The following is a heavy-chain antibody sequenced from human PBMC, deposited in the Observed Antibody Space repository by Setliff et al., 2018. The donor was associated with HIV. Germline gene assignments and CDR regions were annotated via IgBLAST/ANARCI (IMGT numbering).Heavy chain of an antibody. J-gene: IGHJ3*02. CDR1: GGSTRSYY. Sequence: TSETLSLTCTVSGGSTRSYYWSWIRQPPGKGLEWIGYIYYSGSTNYNPSLKSRVTISVDTSKNQFSLKLSSVTAADTAVYYCARGPGILSGTSAFDIWGQGTMVTVSS. CDR2: IYYSGST. V-gene: IGHV4-59*01. D-gene: IGHD1-1*01. CDR3: ARGPGILSGTSAFDI.